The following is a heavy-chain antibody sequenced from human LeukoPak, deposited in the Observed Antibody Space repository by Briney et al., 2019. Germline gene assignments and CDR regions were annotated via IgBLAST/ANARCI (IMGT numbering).Heavy chain of an antibody. Sequence: GGSLRLSCAASGFTFTSSPMNWVRQAPGEGLGWDSVISGSGGATFYGDSVQGRFTISRDNSRDTLYLQMNSLTAEDTAVYYCGKYVQTSVGANDYWGQGTLVTVSS. D-gene: IGHD1-26*01. V-gene: IGHV3-23*01. CDR1: GFTFTSSP. CDR3: GKYVQTSVGANDY. CDR2: ISGSGGAT. J-gene: IGHJ4*02.